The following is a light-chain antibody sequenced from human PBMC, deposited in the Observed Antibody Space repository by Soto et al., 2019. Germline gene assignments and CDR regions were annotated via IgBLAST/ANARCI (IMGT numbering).Light chain of an antibody. J-gene: IGKJ1*01. V-gene: IGKV3-20*01. Sequence: EIVLTQSPGTLSLSPGEIATLSCIASQSVSNNYLAWYQQKPGQAPRLLIYGASNRATGIPDRFSGSGSGTDFTLTISRLEPEDFAVYYCQQYGSSGTCGQGTKVDIK. CDR2: GAS. CDR1: QSVSNNY. CDR3: QQYGSSGT.